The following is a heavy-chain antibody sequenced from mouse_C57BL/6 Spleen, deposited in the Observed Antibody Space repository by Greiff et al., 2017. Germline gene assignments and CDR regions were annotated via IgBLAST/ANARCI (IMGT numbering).Heavy chain of an antibody. CDR2: IDPNSGGT. Sequence: QVQLQQPGAELVKPGASVKLSCKASGYTFTSYWMHWVKQRPGRGLEWIGRIDPNSGGTKYNEKFKSKATLTVDKPSSTAYMQLSSLTSEDSAVYYCARWGDGWLLPNYAMDYWGQGTSVTVSS. V-gene: IGHV1-72*01. J-gene: IGHJ4*01. D-gene: IGHD2-3*01. CDR3: ARWGDGWLLPNYAMDY. CDR1: GYTFTSYW.